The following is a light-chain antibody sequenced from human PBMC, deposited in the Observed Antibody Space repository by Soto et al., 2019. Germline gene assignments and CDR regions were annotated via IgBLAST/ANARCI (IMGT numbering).Light chain of an antibody. V-gene: IGLV2-14*01. CDR2: EAT. J-gene: IGLJ3*02. Sequence: QSVLTQPASVSGSPGQSITISCTGTSSDVGAYKYVSWYQQHPGKAPKLMIYEATNRPSGVSDRFSGSKSGNTASLTIYGLQAEDEADYYCSSYTRRTTWVFGGGTKLTGL. CDR1: SSDVGAYKY. CDR3: SSYTRRTTWV.